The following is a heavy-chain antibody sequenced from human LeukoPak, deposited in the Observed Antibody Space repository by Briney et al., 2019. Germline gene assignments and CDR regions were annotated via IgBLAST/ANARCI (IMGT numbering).Heavy chain of an antibody. V-gene: IGHV4-34*01. CDR1: GGSFSGYY. J-gene: IGHJ4*02. Sequence: PSETLSLTCAVYGGSFSGYYWSWIRQPPGKGLEWIGEINHSGSTNYNPSLKSRVTISVDTSKNPFSLKLSSVTAADTAVYYCARRGRGLQLHYFDYWGQGTLVTVSS. CDR2: INHSGST. CDR3: ARRGRGLQLHYFDY. D-gene: IGHD5-24*01.